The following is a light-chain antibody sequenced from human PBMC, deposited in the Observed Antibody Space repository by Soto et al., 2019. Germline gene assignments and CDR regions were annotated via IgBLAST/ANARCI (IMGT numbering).Light chain of an antibody. CDR2: GAS. J-gene: IGKJ2*01. CDR3: QHYGSSPRYT. Sequence: EIVLTQSPGTLSLSPGERATLSCRASQSVSSSYLAWYQQKPGQAPRLLIYGASSRATGIPDRFSGSGSGTDFTLTISRLEAEEFAVYYCQHYGSSPRYTFGQGTKLEIK. CDR1: QSVSSSY. V-gene: IGKV3-20*01.